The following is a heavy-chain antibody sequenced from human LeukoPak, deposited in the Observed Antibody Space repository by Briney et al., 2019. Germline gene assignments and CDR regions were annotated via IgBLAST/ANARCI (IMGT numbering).Heavy chain of an antibody. Sequence: PGGSLRLSCAASGFTFSSYWMSWVRQAPGKGLEWVANIKQDGSEKYYVDSVKGRFTISRDNAKNSLYPQMNSLRAEDTAAYYCARVRREMKRSLGRTTEYSYYYYMDVWGKGTTVTVSS. CDR1: GFTFSSYW. D-gene: IGHD1/OR15-1a*01. CDR2: IKQDGSEK. V-gene: IGHV3-7*01. CDR3: ARVRREMKRSLGRTTEYSYYYYMDV. J-gene: IGHJ6*03.